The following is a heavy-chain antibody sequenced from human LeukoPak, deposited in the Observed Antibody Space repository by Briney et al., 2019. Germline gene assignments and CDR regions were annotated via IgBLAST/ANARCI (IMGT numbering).Heavy chain of an antibody. CDR2: IKQDGSEK. CDR1: GFTFSSYW. D-gene: IGHD6-19*01. V-gene: IGHV3-7*01. J-gene: IGHJ3*02. Sequence: PGGSLRLSCAASGFTFSSYWMSWVRQAPGKGLEWVANIKQDGSEKYYVDSVKGRFTISRDNAKNSLYLQMNSLRAEDTAVYYCARDRRRQWLASKDAFDIWGQGTMVSVSS. CDR3: ARDRRRQWLASKDAFDI.